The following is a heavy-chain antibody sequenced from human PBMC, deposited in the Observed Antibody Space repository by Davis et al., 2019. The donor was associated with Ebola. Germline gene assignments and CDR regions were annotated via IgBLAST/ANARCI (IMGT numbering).Heavy chain of an antibody. CDR1: GFTFSSYW. CDR2: INSDGSST. D-gene: IGHD3-10*01. CDR3: ASSRSFGDAFDI. J-gene: IGHJ3*02. Sequence: PGGSLRLSCAASGFTFSSYWMHWVRQAPGKGLVWVSRINSDGSSTSYADSVKGRFTISRDNAKNTLYLQMNSLRAEDTAVYYCASSRSFGDAFDIWGQGTMVTVSS. V-gene: IGHV3-74*01.